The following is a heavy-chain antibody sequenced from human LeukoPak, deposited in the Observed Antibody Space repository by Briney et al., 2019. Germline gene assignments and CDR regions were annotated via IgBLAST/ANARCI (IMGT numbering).Heavy chain of an antibody. CDR1: GYTLTQLS. CDR2: FDPEDGET. V-gene: IGHV1-24*01. CDR3: ARGGYTSGDLTFDY. D-gene: IGHD6-19*01. Sequence: ASVKVSYTVSGYTLTQLSMHWVRQAPGHGLEWLGGFDPEDGETIYAQKFQGRVTMTEDTSTDTVYMELSSLRSEDSAVDYCARGGYTSGDLTFDYWGQGTLVTVSS. J-gene: IGHJ4*02.